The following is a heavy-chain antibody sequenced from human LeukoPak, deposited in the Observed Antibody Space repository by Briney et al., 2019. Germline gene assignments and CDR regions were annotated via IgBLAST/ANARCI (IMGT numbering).Heavy chain of an antibody. D-gene: IGHD3-22*01. Sequence: PGRSLRLSCAASGFTFDDYAMHWVRQAPGKGLEWVSGISWNSGSIGYADSVKGRFTISRDNAKNSLYLQVNSLRAEDTALYYCAKDRNYYDSSGVFDYWGQGTLVTVSS. J-gene: IGHJ4*02. CDR3: AKDRNYYDSSGVFDY. CDR2: ISWNSGSI. V-gene: IGHV3-9*01. CDR1: GFTFDDYA.